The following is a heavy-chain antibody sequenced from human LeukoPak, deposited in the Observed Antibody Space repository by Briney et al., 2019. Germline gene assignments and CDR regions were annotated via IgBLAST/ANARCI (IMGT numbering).Heavy chain of an antibody. V-gene: IGHV5-10-1*01. CDR3: ARAYSRSRFDY. D-gene: IGHD6-6*01. Sequence: GESLKISCKGSGYTFTRYWIGWVRQMPGKGLEWMGTIDPSDSYNNYSPSFQGHVTISADKSISTAYLQWSSLKASDTAMYYCARAYSRSRFDYWGQGTLVTVSS. J-gene: IGHJ4*02. CDR1: GYTFTRYW. CDR2: IDPSDSYN.